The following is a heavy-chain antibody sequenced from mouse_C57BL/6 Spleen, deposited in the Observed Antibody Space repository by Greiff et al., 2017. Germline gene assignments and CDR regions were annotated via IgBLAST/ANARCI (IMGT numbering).Heavy chain of an antibody. CDR1: GYAFSSYW. D-gene: IGHD2-3*01. CDR2: IYPGDGDT. Sequence: QVQLQQSGAELVKPGASVKISCKASGYAFSSYWMNWVKQRPGKGLEWIGQIYPGDGDTNYNGKFKGKATLNADKSSSTAYMQLSSLTSEDSAVYCCARTDGYLAWFAYWGQGTLVTVSA. V-gene: IGHV1-80*01. J-gene: IGHJ3*01. CDR3: ARTDGYLAWFAY.